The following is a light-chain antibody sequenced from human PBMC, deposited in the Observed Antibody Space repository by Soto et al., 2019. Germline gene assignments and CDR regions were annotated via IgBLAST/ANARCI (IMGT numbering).Light chain of an antibody. CDR1: SSDVGGYNY. Sequence: QSVLTQPPSASGSPGQSVTISCTGTSSDVGGYNYVSWYQQHPGKAPKLMIYDVSKRPSGVPDRFSGSKSGNTASLTVSGLQAEDEADYYCSSYAGSNITSVFGNGTKVTVL. CDR3: SSYAGSNITSV. V-gene: IGLV2-8*01. J-gene: IGLJ1*01. CDR2: DVS.